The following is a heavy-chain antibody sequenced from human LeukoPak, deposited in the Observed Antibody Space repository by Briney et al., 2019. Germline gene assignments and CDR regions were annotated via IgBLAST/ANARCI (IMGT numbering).Heavy chain of an antibody. D-gene: IGHD3-9*01. Sequence: SETLSLTCTVSGGSISSYYWSWIRRPPGKGLEWIGYIYYSGSTYYNPSLKSRVTISVDTSKNQFSLKLSSVTAADTAVYYCARAYYDILTGYSRTYFDYWGQGTLVTVSS. V-gene: IGHV4-59*12. CDR2: IYYSGST. CDR1: GGSISSYY. J-gene: IGHJ4*02. CDR3: ARAYYDILTGYSRTYFDY.